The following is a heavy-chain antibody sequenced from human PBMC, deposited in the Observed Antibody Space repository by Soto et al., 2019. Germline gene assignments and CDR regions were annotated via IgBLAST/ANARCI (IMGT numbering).Heavy chain of an antibody. V-gene: IGHV1-18*04. CDR3: AYAGRYSPGDYSFDV. CDR2: ISTYNENM. D-gene: IGHD2-2*01. J-gene: IGHJ4*02. CDR1: GSTFTSNG. Sequence: ASVKVSCKVSGSTFTSNGIGWVRQAPGQGLEWMGWISTYNENMDSAPQMQGRLTMTTDTSTTTAYMELTNLKSEDTALYYCAYAGRYSPGDYSFDVWGQRNPVTVSS.